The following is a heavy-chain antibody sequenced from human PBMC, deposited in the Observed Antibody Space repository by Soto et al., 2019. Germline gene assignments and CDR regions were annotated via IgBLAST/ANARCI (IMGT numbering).Heavy chain of an antibody. CDR1: GFTFSSSS. Sequence: WGAPRLSRAASGFTFSSSSMHWVRQAPGKGLEWVAVISYDGSNKYYADSVKGRFTISRDNSKNTLYLQMNSLRAEDTAVYYCAIYYFDYWGQGTLVTVSS. J-gene: IGHJ4*02. V-gene: IGHV3-30-3*01. CDR2: ISYDGSNK. D-gene: IGHD3-3*02. CDR3: AIYYFDY.